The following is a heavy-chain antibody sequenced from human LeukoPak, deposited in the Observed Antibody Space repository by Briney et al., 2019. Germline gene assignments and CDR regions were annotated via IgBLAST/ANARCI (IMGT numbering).Heavy chain of an antibody. CDR1: GFIVSSNY. CDR2: IYSGGRT. D-gene: IGHD3-10*01. V-gene: IGHV3-53*01. J-gene: IGHJ3*02. CDR3: ARGLGRELDGAFDI. Sequence: GGSLRLSCAASGFIVSSNYMSWVRQAPGKGLEWVSVIYSGGRTYYADSVKGRFTISRDISRNTLYLQMNSLRAEDTAVYYCARGLGRELDGAFDIWGQGTMVTVSS.